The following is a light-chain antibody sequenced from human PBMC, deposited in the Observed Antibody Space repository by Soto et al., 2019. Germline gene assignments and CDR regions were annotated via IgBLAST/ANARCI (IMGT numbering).Light chain of an antibody. CDR3: MQGTHWPWT. CDR2: EVS. J-gene: IGKJ1*01. Sequence: DVVMTQSPLSLPVTLGQPASVSCRSSQSLIHSDGDTYLNWFHQRPGQSPRRLIYEVSDRDSGVPDRFSGSGSGTDFTLKIRRVEAEDVGIYYCMQGTHWPWTFGQGTEVEIK. V-gene: IGKV2-30*02. CDR1: QSLIHSDGDTY.